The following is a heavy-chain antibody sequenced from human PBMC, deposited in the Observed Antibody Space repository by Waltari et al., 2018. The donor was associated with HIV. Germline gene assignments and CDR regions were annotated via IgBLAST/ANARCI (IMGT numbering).Heavy chain of an antibody. Sequence: VKLVESGGGVVQRGGSFRLSCVGSGFTFSSHRMSWVRQTPSKGFEWIAQIENYASGEFHSKSVKGRFTISRDNSKNTLYLQMNSLRAEDTAVYYCARGIGGSYSGDYWGQGTLVTVSS. CDR3: ARGIGGSYSGDY. CDR1: GFTFSSHR. D-gene: IGHD1-26*01. J-gene: IGHJ4*02. CDR2: IENYASGE. V-gene: IGHV3-30*17.